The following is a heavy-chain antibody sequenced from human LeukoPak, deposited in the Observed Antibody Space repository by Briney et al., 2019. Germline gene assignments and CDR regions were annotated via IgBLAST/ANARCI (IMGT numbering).Heavy chain of an antibody. Sequence: PGRSLRISCAASGLTFDDYTIHWVRQAPGKCLDLVSLISWDGGSTYYADSVKGRFTISRDNSKNSLYLQMNSLRTEDTALYYCAKDIGSSSSYYYMDVWGKGTTVTVSS. CDR1: GLTFDDYT. V-gene: IGHV3-43*01. J-gene: IGHJ6*03. D-gene: IGHD6-6*01. CDR2: ISWDGGST. CDR3: AKDIGSSSSYYYMDV.